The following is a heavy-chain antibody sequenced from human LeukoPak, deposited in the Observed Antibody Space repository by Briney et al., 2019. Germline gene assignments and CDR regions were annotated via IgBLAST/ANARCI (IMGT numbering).Heavy chain of an antibody. CDR2: INGGNGNT. D-gene: IGHD3-22*01. V-gene: IGHV1-3*01. CDR3: ARVPLHDDSGHYYPH. Sequence: ASVKVSCKTSGYTFTSYGMHWVRQAPGQSLEWMGWINGGNGNTKYSEKFQGRVTIISDTSASTAYIELSSLRSEDTAVYYCARVPLHDDSGHYYPHWGQGTLVTVSS. J-gene: IGHJ1*01. CDR1: GYTFTSYG.